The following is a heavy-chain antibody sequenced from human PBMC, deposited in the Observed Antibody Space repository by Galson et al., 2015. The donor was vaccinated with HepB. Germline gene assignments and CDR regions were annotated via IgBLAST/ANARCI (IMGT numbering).Heavy chain of an antibody. J-gene: IGHJ6*02. V-gene: IGHV1-46*03. CDR3: ARDWYDSLRAYQLLYPLDYYYYYGMDV. Sequence: SVKVSCKASGYTFTSYYMHWVRQAPGQGLEWMGIINPSGGSTSYAQKFQGRVTMARDTSTSTVYMELSSLRSEDTAVYYCARDWYDSLRAYQLLYPLDYYYYYGMDVWGQGTTVTVSS. CDR2: INPSGGST. CDR1: GYTFTSYY. D-gene: IGHD2-2*02.